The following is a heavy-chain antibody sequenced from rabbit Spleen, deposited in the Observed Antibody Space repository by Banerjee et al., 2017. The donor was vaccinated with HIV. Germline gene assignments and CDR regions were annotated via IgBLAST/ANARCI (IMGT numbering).Heavy chain of an antibody. CDR2: IYGDRGGST. V-gene: IGHV1S40*01. Sequence: QSLEESGGGLVQPVRSLTLTCTASGFSFSSSDYICWVRQAPGKGLECIACIYGDRGGSTYYASWAKGRFTISKTSSTTVTLQMTSLTAADTATYFCARDLAGVIGWNFSVWGPGTLVTVS. CDR3: ARDLAGVIGWNFSV. J-gene: IGHJ4*01. CDR1: GFSFSSSDY. D-gene: IGHD4-1*01.